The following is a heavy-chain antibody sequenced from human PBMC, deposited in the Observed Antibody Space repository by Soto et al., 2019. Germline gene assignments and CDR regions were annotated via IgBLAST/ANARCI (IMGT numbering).Heavy chain of an antibody. V-gene: IGHV4-39*01. CDR2: LFYSGST. CDR3: AASVVPASRNTAFDF. CDR1: GISVSSNDYY. J-gene: IGHJ4*02. D-gene: IGHD2-15*01. Sequence: SETLSLTCTVSGISVSSNDYYWGWARQSPGKGLDWIGDLFYSGSTFYNTSLRSRVTISADTSKNQFSLRLSSVTAADTAVYYCAASVVPASRNTAFDFWRQRTLVTVSS.